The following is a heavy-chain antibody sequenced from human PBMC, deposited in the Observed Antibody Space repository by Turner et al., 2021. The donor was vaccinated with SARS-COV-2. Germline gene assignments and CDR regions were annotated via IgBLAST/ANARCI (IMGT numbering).Heavy chain of an antibody. V-gene: IGHV4-39*01. CDR3: ARRLVVQGTDDYSYYYGMDV. CDR1: GGSISSSSYY. Sequence: QLQLQESGPGLVKPSETLSLTCTVSGGSISSSSYYWGWIRQPPGKGLEWIGNIYYSGCTYYNPSLKSRVTISVDTSKNQFSLKLSSVTATDTAVYYCARRLVVQGTDDYSYYYGMDVWGQGTTVTVSS. CDR2: IYYSGCT. J-gene: IGHJ6*02. D-gene: IGHD3-22*01.